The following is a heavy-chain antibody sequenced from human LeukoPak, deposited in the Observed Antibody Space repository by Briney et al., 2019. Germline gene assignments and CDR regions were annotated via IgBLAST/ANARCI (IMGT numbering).Heavy chain of an antibody. Sequence: ASVQVSCKASGYTFTSYAMHWVRQPPGQRLAWMGWINAGNGNTKYSQKLQGRVTITRDTSASTAYMELSSLRSDDTAVYYCARTSREAVAGPVSYWGQGTLVTVSS. CDR2: INAGNGNT. CDR1: GYTFTSYA. V-gene: IGHV1-3*01. D-gene: IGHD6-19*01. CDR3: ARTSREAVAGPVSY. J-gene: IGHJ4*02.